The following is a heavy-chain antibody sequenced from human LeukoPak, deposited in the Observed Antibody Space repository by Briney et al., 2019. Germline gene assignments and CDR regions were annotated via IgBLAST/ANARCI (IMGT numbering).Heavy chain of an antibody. CDR1: GFTFSSYW. D-gene: IGHD3-3*01. Sequence: GGSLRLSCAASGFTFSSYWMSWVRQAPGKGLEWVANIKQDGSEKYYVDSVKGRFTISRDNSRNTLYLQMNSLRAEDTAVYYCARDRGRFLEWLTYPLDYWGQGTLVTVSS. CDR3: ARDRGRFLEWLTYPLDY. CDR2: IKQDGSEK. J-gene: IGHJ4*02. V-gene: IGHV3-7*01.